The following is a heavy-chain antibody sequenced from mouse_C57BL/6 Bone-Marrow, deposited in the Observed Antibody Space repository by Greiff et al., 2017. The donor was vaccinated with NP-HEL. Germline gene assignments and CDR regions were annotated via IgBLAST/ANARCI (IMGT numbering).Heavy chain of an antibody. V-gene: IGHV5-17*01. CDR3: ARRYRGLYYYAMDY. CDR2: ISSGSSTI. Sequence: EVKVVESGGGLVKPGGSLKLSCAASGFTFSDYGMHWVRQAPEKGLEWVAYISSGSSTIYYDDTVKGRFTISRDNAKSTLFLQMTSLRSEDTAMYYCARRYRGLYYYAMDYWGQGTSGTVSS. J-gene: IGHJ4*01. CDR1: GFTFSDYG. D-gene: IGHD2-12*01.